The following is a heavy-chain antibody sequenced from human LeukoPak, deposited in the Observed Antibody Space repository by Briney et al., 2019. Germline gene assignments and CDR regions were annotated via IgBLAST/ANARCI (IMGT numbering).Heavy chain of an antibody. D-gene: IGHD3/OR15-3a*01. V-gene: IGHV3-9*03. CDR3: AKGLGVASLIVDALDM. CDR1: GFTFHDYA. CDR2: ITWNSGSV. Sequence: GGSLRLSYAASGFTFHDYAMHWVRQVPGKGLEWVSGITWNSGSVLYADSVRGRFTISRDNAKNSLYLQMNSLRPEDMAFYYCAKGLGVASLIVDALDMWGQGTMVTV. J-gene: IGHJ3*02.